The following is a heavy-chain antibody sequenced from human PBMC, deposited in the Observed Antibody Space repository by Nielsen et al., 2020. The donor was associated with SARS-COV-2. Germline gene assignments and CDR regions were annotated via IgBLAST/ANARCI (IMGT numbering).Heavy chain of an antibody. Sequence: GESLKISCAASGFTFSSYWMSWVRQAPGKGLEWVANIKQDGSEKYYVDSVKGRFTISRDNAKNSLYLQMNSLRAEDTAVYYCARASESLTTLDYWGQGTLVTVSS. D-gene: IGHD3-9*01. CDR3: ARASESLTTLDY. J-gene: IGHJ4*02. CDR1: GFTFSSYW. CDR2: IKQDGSEK. V-gene: IGHV3-7*03.